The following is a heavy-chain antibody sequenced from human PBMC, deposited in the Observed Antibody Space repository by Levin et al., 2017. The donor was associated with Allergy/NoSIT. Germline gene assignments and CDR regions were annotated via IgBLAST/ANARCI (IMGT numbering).Heavy chain of an antibody. CDR1: GFSFTTNAVG. V-gene: IGHV2-5*01. CDR2: AYYNGDK. CDR3: GHRYASYDFAGLDV. D-gene: IGHD2-2*01. Sequence: VSGPTLVKPTQTLTLTCSFSGFSFTTNAVGVAWIRQPPGKALEWLSVAYYNGDKRYNPSLWSRLSITKDTSKDEVVLTLTNVDPVDTGTYYCGHRYASYDFAGLDVWGQGTTVTVSS. J-gene: IGHJ6*02.